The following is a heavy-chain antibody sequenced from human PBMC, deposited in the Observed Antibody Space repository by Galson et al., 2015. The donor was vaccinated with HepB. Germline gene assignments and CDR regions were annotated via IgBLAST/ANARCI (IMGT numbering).Heavy chain of an antibody. CDR1: GGTFSSYT. D-gene: IGHD3-16*01. CDR3: ARVLRGGSAFDI. CDR2: IIPILGIA. Sequence: SVKVSCKASGGTFSSYTISWVRQAPGQGLEWMGRIIPILGIANYAQKFQGRVTITADKSTSTAYMELSSLRSEDTAVCYCARVLRGGSAFDIWGQGTMVTVSS. J-gene: IGHJ3*02. V-gene: IGHV1-69*02.